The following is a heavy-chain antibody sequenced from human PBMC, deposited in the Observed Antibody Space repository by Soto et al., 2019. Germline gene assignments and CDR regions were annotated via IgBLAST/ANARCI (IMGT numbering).Heavy chain of an antibody. CDR3: ARGPFVSGYDLYYFDY. Sequence: SVKVSCKASGGTFSSYAISWVRQAPGQGLEWMGGIIPIFGAANYAQKFQGRVTITADESTSTAYMELSSLRSEDTAVYYCARGPFVSGYDLYYFDYWGQGTLVTVSS. CDR2: IIPIFGAA. D-gene: IGHD5-12*01. CDR1: GGTFSSYA. V-gene: IGHV1-69*13. J-gene: IGHJ4*02.